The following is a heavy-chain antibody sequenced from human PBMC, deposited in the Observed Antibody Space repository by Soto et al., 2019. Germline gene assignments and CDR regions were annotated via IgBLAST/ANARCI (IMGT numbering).Heavy chain of an antibody. V-gene: IGHV3-23*01. CDR1: GFTFNTFG. CDR3: ARHITGTCSC. Sequence: EVQLLESGGGVVQPGGSLRLSCAASGFTFNTFGMTWVRQAPGKGLEWVSSIGSGGTTTYYADSVKGRFTISRDNSKKSLILQTKSLRVEDAAVYYCARHITGTCSCWGPGNLVPVSS. CDR2: IGSGGTTT. D-gene: IGHD1-7*01. J-gene: IGHJ4*02.